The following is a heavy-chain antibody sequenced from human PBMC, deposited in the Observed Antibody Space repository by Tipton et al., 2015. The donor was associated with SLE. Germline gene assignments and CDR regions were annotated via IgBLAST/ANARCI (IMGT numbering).Heavy chain of an antibody. CDR1: GGSISSYY. V-gene: IGHV4-39*01. Sequence: TLSLTCTVSGGSISSYYWGWIRQPPGKGLEWIGSIYYSGSTYYNPSLKSRVTISVDTSKNQFSLKLSSVTAADTAVYYCARRVGVGYSYGFDYWGQGTLVTVSS. CDR2: IYYSGST. CDR3: ARRVGVGYSYGFDY. J-gene: IGHJ4*02. D-gene: IGHD5-18*01.